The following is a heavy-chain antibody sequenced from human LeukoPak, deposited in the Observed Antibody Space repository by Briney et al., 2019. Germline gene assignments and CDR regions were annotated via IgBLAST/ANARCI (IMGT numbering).Heavy chain of an antibody. V-gene: IGHV3-23*01. J-gene: IGHJ5*02. D-gene: IGHD3-3*01. CDR3: AKVDYDFWSGYHRFDP. Sequence: PGGSLRLSWAASGFTFSSYAMSWVRQAPGKGLEWVSAISGSGGSTYYADSVKGRFTISRDNSRNTLYLQMNSLRAEDTAVYYCAKVDYDFWSGYHRFDPWGQGTLVTVSS. CDR1: GFTFSSYA. CDR2: ISGSGGST.